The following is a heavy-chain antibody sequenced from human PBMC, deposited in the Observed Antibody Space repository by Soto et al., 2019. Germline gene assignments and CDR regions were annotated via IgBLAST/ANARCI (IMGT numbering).Heavy chain of an antibody. CDR2: IYHAGSV. J-gene: IGHJ6*02. CDR3: ARTFDYFGMDV. CDR1: GYSIGSGYY. V-gene: IGHV4-38-2*01. Sequence: PSETLSLTCAVSGYSIGSGYYWAWIRQSPGKGLEWIGSIYHAGSVYYNPSLNGRVALSVDTSKNHFSLKLTPVTAADTAVYYCARTFDYFGMDVWGQGTTVTVSS.